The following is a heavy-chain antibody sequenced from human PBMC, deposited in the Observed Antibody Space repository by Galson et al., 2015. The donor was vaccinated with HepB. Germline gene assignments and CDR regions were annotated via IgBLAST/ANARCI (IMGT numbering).Heavy chain of an antibody. Sequence: SLRLSCAASGFTFDDYAMHWVRQAPGKGLEWVSGISWNSGSIGYADSVKGRFTISRDNTKNTLYLQMNSLRAEDTAVYYCAKEGPRAYYASYYYYMDVWGKGTTVTVSS. CDR2: ISWNSGSI. J-gene: IGHJ6*03. V-gene: IGHV3-9*01. CDR3: AKEGPRAYYASYYYYMDV. CDR1: GFTFDDYA. D-gene: IGHD2-2*01.